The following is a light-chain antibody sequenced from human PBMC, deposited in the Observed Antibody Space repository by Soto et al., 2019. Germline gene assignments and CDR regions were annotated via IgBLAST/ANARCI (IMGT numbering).Light chain of an antibody. Sequence: AIQMTQSPSSLSVPVGDRVTITCRASQGIRNDLGWYQQKPGEAPKLLIYAASSLQSGVPSRFSGSGSGTDFTLTISSLQPEDFATYYCLQDYNYPLTFGGGTKVEIK. CDR1: QGIRND. V-gene: IGKV1-6*01. CDR2: AAS. J-gene: IGKJ4*01. CDR3: LQDYNYPLT.